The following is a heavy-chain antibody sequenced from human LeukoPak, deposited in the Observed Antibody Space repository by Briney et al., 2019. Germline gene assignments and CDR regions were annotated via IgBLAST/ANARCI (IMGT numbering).Heavy chain of an antibody. CDR2: IYYSGST. J-gene: IGHJ4*02. CDR3: ARAPYRTDRHDY. D-gene: IGHD1-1*01. Sequence: SETLSLTCTVSGGSISSYYWSWIRQPPGKGLEWIGYIYYSGSTNYNPSLKSRVTISVDTSKNQFSLKLSSVTAADTAVYYCARAPYRTDRHDYWVQGTLVTVSS. V-gene: IGHV4-59*12. CDR1: GGSISSYY.